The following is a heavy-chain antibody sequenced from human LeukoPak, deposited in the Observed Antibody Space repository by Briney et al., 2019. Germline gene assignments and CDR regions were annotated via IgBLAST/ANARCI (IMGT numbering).Heavy chain of an antibody. Sequence: TLSLTYTLSCGSIRSGIYYGRWIRHPAGKGLEWFGCIYTSGSTNYTPSLKTRVTISVDTSKNHFSLKLLAVTATDRAVYYCGKDASQRPATYYYDSSDEELEAFDIWGQGRMVTVSS. CDR1: CGSIRSGIYY. J-gene: IGHJ3*02. V-gene: IGHV4-61*02. CDR2: IYTSGST. D-gene: IGHD3-22*01. CDR3: GKDASQRPATYYYDSSDEELEAFDI.